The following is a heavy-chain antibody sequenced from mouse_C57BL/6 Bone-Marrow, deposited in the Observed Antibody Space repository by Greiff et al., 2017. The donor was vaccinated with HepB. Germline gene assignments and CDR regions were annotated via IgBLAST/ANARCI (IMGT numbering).Heavy chain of an antibody. V-gene: IGHV14-4*01. Sequence: VQLKESGAELVRPGASVKLSCTASGFNINDDYMHWVKQRPEQGLEWIGWIDPENGDTEYASKFQGKATLTADTSSNTAYLQLSSLTSEDTAVCYCTTLGDYYGSSNEGFAYWGQGTLVTVSA. D-gene: IGHD1-1*01. CDR2: IDPENGDT. CDR3: TTLGDYYGSSNEGFAY. CDR1: GFNINDDY. J-gene: IGHJ3*01.